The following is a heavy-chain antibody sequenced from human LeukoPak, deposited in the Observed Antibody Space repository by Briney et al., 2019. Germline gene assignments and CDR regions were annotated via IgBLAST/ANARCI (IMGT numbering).Heavy chain of an antibody. CDR1: GYTFTGYY. CDR2: INPNSGGT. CDR3: ARDRTTVTTYYYYGMDV. Sequence: GAPVKVSCKASGYTFTGYYMHWVRQAPGQGLEWMGWINPNSGGTNYAQKFQGRVTMTRDTSISTAYMELSRLRSDDTAVYYCARDRTTVTTYYYYGMDVWGQGTTVTVSS. V-gene: IGHV1-2*02. J-gene: IGHJ6*02. D-gene: IGHD4-11*01.